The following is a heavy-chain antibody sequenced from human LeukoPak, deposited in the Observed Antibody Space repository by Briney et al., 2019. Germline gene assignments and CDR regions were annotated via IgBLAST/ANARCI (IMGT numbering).Heavy chain of an antibody. Sequence: PGGSLRLSCAASGFTFSSYAVHWVRQAPGKGLEWVAVISYDGSNKYYADSVKGRFTISRGNSKNTLYLQMDSLRAEDTAVYYCARDSRLRYFDWLTQIDYWGQGTLVTVSS. CDR2: ISYDGSNK. V-gene: IGHV3-30-3*01. CDR3: ARDSRLRYFDWLTQIDY. D-gene: IGHD3-9*01. CDR1: GFTFSSYA. J-gene: IGHJ4*02.